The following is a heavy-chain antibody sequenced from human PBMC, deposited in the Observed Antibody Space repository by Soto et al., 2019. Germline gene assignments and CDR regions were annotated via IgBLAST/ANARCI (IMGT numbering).Heavy chain of an antibody. CDR2: ISSSSSYI. J-gene: IGHJ4*02. CDR1: GFTFSSYS. D-gene: IGHD3-10*01. Sequence: GGSLRLSCAASGFTFSSYSMNWVRQAPGKGLEWVSSISSSSSYIYYADSVKGRLTISRDNAKNSLYLQMNSLRAEDTAVYYCAREFYGRGPNYFDYWGQGTLVTVSS. CDR3: AREFYGRGPNYFDY. V-gene: IGHV3-21*01.